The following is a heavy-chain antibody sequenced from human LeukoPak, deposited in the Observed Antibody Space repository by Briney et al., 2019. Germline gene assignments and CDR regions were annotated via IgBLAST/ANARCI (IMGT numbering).Heavy chain of an antibody. J-gene: IGHJ4*02. CDR1: GFTFSSYA. CDR2: ISGSGGST. D-gene: IGHD3-3*01. Sequence: PGGSLRLSCAASGFTFSSYAMSWVRQAPGKGLEWVSAISGSGGSTHYADSVKGRFTISRDNSKNTLYLQTNSLRAEDTAVYYCATSITIFGVVIMADYWGQGTLVTVSS. CDR3: ATSITIFGVVIMADY. V-gene: IGHV3-23*01.